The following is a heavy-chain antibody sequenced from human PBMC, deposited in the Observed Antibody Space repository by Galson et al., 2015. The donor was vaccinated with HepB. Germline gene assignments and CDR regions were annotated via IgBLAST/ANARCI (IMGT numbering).Heavy chain of an antibody. CDR3: ADPPSGF. CDR2: ISQDGSKT. CDR1: GFTFSNYW. D-gene: IGHD3-10*01. J-gene: IGHJ4*02. Sequence: SLRLSCATSGFTFSNYWMTWVRQAPGKGLEWMASISQDGSKTFYMDSVEGRFTISRDNAKNSLYLQMNSLRVEDRAVYYCADPPSGFWGQGTPVTVSS. V-gene: IGHV3-7*03.